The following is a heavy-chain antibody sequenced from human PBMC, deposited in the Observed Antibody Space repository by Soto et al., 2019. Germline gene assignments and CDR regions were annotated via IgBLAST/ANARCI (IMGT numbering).Heavy chain of an antibody. Sequence: PETLSLTCAVYGPSSSGYYSGWIRQPPEKGLEWIGEINHSGSTNYNPSLKRRVTISVATSKNQCSLKLRSVTAADTAVYYCARGQREFWSGYYTRYFDYWGQGTLVTVSS. CDR2: INHSGST. J-gene: IGHJ4*02. CDR1: GPSSSGYY. CDR3: ARGQREFWSGYYTRYFDY. V-gene: IGHV4-34*01. D-gene: IGHD3-3*01.